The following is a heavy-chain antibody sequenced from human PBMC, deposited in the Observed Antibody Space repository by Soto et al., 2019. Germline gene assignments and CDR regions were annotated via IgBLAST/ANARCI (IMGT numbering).Heavy chain of an antibody. Sequence: PGGSLRLSCAASGFSFVNYAMNWVRQAPGKGLEWVSGLSGSGTSTYYADSVKGRFTISRDDAKNTLRLQMNSLRAEDTAVYYCARGISGAYDSTYDWWGQGTLVTVSS. J-gene: IGHJ4*02. V-gene: IGHV3-23*01. CDR1: GFSFVNYA. CDR3: ARGISGAYDSTYDW. D-gene: IGHD5-12*01. CDR2: LSGSGTST.